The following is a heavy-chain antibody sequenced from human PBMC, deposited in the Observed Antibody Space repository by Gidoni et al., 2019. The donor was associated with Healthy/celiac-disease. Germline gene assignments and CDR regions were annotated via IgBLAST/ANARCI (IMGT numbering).Heavy chain of an antibody. D-gene: IGHD3-10*01. Sequence: QVQLQQWGAGLLKPSETLSLTCAVYGGSFSGSYWSWIRQPPGKGLEWIGEINHSGSTNYNPSLKSRVTISVDTSKNQFSLKLSSVTAADTAVYYCASRRLGGFITMVRHPPWWFDPWGQGTLVTVSS. CDR1: GGSFSGSY. V-gene: IGHV4-34*01. CDR3: ASRRLGGFITMVRHPPWWFDP. CDR2: INHSGST. J-gene: IGHJ5*02.